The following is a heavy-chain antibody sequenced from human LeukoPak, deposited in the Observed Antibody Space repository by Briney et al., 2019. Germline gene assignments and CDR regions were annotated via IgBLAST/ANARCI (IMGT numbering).Heavy chain of an antibody. V-gene: IGHV4-30-4*01. J-gene: IGHJ5*02. CDR3: ARPYYYDSRIDP. CDR2: MYYSGST. Sequence: KASQTLSLTCTVSGGSINSGDYYWSWIRQPPGKGLEWIAYMYYSGSTYYNPSLKSRVTMSADTSKNQFSLKLSSVTAADTAVYYCARPYYYDSRIDPWGQGTLVTVSS. CDR1: GGSINSGDYY. D-gene: IGHD3-22*01.